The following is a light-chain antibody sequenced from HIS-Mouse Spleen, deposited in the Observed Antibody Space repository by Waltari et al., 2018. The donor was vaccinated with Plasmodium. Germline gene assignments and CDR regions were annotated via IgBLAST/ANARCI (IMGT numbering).Light chain of an antibody. CDR2: QES. Sequence: SYELTQPPSVSVSPGQTASITCSGDKLGDNYACWYQQKPGHSPVLVIYQESKRPSGILKRFACSNSGNIANLTSGGTQAMDEADYYCQAGDGSTVVFGGGTKVSVL. CDR1: KLGDNY. J-gene: IGLJ2*01. CDR3: QAGDGSTVV. V-gene: IGLV3-1*01.